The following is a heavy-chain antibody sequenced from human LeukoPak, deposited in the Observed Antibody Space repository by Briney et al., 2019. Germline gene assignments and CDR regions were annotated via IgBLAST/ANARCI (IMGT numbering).Heavy chain of an antibody. CDR1: GFAFSDYE. J-gene: IGHJ4*02. D-gene: IGHD7-27*01. CDR3: ARTMWGFDY. CDR2: ISSSGSII. Sequence: GGSLRLSCASSGFAFSDYEMNWVRQAPGKGLEWVSYISSSGSIIYYADSVKGRFTISRDNAKRSLFLQMNSLRVEDTAVYYCARTMWGFDYWGQGTLVTVSS. V-gene: IGHV3-48*03.